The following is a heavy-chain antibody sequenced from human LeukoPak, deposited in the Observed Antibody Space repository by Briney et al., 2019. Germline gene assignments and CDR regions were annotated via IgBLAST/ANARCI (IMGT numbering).Heavy chain of an antibody. CDR3: AKGAGWYFYYFDY. Sequence: GGSLRLSCAASGFTFSSYAMSWVRQAPGKGLEWVSSIIGSVGSTYYADSVKGRFTISRDNSKNTFYLQMNSRRAEDTAVYYCAKGAGWYFYYFDYWGQGTLVTVSS. CDR2: IIGSVGST. D-gene: IGHD6-19*01. J-gene: IGHJ4*02. CDR1: GFTFSSYA. V-gene: IGHV3-23*01.